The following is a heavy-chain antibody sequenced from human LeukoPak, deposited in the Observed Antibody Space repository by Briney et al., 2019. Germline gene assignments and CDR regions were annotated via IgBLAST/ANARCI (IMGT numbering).Heavy chain of an antibody. Sequence: GGSLRLSCAASGFTFSGYWMHWVRQAPGKGLEWVSYISSSSSTIYYADSVKGRFTISRDNAKNSLYLQMNSLRAEDTAVYYCARDLSRFTSVDRPYDSWGQGTLVTVSS. CDR1: GFTFSGYW. J-gene: IGHJ4*02. CDR3: ARDLSRFTSVDRPYDS. D-gene: IGHD2/OR15-2a*01. CDR2: ISSSSSTI. V-gene: IGHV3-48*01.